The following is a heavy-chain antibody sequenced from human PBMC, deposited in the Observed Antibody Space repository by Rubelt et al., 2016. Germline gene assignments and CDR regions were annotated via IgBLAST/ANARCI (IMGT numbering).Heavy chain of an antibody. Sequence: GAEVKKPGSSVKVSCRASGGTFSAYATNWVRQAPGQGLEWMGWISAYNGNTNYAQKLQGRVTMTTDTSTSTAYMELRSLRSNDTAVYYCARDLYIYSSGWDDYWGQVTLVTVSS. J-gene: IGHJ4*02. V-gene: IGHV1-18*01. CDR3: ARDLYIYSSGWDDY. D-gene: IGHD6-19*01. CDR1: GGTFSAYA. CDR2: ISAYNGNT.